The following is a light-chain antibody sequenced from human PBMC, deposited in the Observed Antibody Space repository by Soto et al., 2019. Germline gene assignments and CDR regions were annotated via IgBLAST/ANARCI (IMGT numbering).Light chain of an antibody. Sequence: QSALTQPASVSGSPGQSITLSCSGTSSDVGSYNLVSWYQQHPGKAPQLMIYEASKRPSGVSDRFSGSKSGNTASLTISGLHAEDEDDYYCCSYAGSNTFVFGGGTKLTVL. J-gene: IGLJ2*01. CDR1: SSDVGSYNL. V-gene: IGLV2-23*02. CDR2: EAS. CDR3: CSYAGSNTFV.